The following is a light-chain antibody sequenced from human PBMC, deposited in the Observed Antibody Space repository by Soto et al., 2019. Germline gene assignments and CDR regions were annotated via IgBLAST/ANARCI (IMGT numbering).Light chain of an antibody. CDR1: RSDVGGYNY. Sequence: QSALTQPASVSGSPGQAITISCTGTRSDVGGYNYVSWYQQHPGKAPKLMISDVSNRPSGVSNRVSGSKSGNTASLTISGLQAEDEADYYCSSYTSSSTLVVFGGGTKLTVL. CDR3: SSYTSSSTLVV. CDR2: DVS. J-gene: IGLJ2*01. V-gene: IGLV2-14*01.